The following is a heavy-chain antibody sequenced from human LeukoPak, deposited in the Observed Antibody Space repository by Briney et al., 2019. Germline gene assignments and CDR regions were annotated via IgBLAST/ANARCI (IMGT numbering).Heavy chain of an antibody. CDR1: GYTFTGYY. V-gene: IGHV1-2*02. D-gene: IGHD4-17*01. CDR2: INPNSGGT. CDR3: ARDFDDLYGDYPRGFDP. Sequence: GASVKVSCKASGYTFTGYYMHWVRQAPGQGLEWMGWINPNSGGTNYAQKFQGRVTMTRDTSISTAYMELSRLRSDDTAVYYCARDFDDLYGDYPRGFDPWGQGTLVTVSS. J-gene: IGHJ5*02.